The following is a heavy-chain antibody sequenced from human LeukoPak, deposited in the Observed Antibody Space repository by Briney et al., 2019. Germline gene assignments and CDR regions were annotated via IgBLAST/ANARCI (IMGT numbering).Heavy chain of an antibody. V-gene: IGHV3-53*01. J-gene: IGHJ4*02. CDR2: ITGGGDGT. Sequence: GGSLRLSCAASGFTVSSNYMTWVRQAPGKGLEWVSAITGGGDGTYYADSVKGRFTISRDNSKNTLYLQMNSLRAEDTAVYYCARGFGEPEYYFDYWGQGTLVTVSS. CDR3: ARGFGEPEYYFDY. D-gene: IGHD3-10*01. CDR1: GFTVSSNY.